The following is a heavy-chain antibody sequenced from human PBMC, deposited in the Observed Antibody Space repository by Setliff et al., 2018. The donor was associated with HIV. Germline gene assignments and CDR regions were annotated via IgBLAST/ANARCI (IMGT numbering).Heavy chain of an antibody. CDR3: LRETGVNVAADGRGYHTFDF. D-gene: IGHD2-8*02. V-gene: IGHV4-4*07. CDR2: IYTSGNT. CDR1: GGSISSYY. J-gene: IGHJ3*01. Sequence: KASETLSLTCTVSGGSISSYYWSWIRQPAGKGLEWIGRIYTSGNTNYNPSLKSLKSRVTMSVDTSKNQFSLKLTSVTAADTAIYYCLRETGVNVAADGRGYHTFDFWGRGTMVTVS.